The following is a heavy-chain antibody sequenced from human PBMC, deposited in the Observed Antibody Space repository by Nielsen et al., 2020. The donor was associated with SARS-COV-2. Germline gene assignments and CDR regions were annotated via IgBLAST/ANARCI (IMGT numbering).Heavy chain of an antibody. Sequence: GSLRLSCEASGLTFRSRAMSWVRQAPGKGLEWVSTISGSGGTTYYADSVKGRFTISRDNSKNTLYLQTNSLRVEDTAVYYCAKDADAFFAFDIWGQGTMVTVSS. CDR2: ISGSGGTT. CDR3: AKDADAFFAFDI. CDR1: GLTFRSRA. J-gene: IGHJ3*02. V-gene: IGHV3-23*01. D-gene: IGHD2-2*01.